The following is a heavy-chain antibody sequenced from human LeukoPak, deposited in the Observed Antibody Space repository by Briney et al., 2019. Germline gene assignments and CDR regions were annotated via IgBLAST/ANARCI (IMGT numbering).Heavy chain of an antibody. Sequence: GSLRLSCAASGFTFSSYGMHWVRQAPGKGLEWVAVISYDGSNKYYADSVKGRFTISRDNSKNTLYLQMNSLRAEDTAVYYCAKDFCSGGSCYSYGSWGQGTLVTVSS. CDR1: GFTFSSYG. J-gene: IGHJ5*02. D-gene: IGHD2-15*01. CDR3: AKDFCSGGSCYSYGS. V-gene: IGHV3-30*18. CDR2: ISYDGSNK.